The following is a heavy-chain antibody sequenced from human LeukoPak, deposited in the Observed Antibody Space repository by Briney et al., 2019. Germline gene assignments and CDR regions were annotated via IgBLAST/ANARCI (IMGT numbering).Heavy chain of an antibody. CDR2: ISYDGSNK. CDR3: ARGAKTGYRGLEY. J-gene: IGHJ4*02. Sequence: AGSLRLSCAASGFTFSSYAMHWVRQAPGKGLEWVAIISYDGSNKYQADSVKGRFTISRDNAENTVYLQMNSLRGEDTAVYYCARGAKTGYRGLEYWGQGTLVT. D-gene: IGHD5-12*01. CDR1: GFTFSSYA. V-gene: IGHV3-30-3*01.